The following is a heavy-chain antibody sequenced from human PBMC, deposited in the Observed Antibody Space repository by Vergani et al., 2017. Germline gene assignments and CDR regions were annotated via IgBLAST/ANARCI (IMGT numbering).Heavy chain of an antibody. CDR2: INSDGSST. V-gene: IGHV3-74*01. Sequence: EVQLVESGGGLVQPGGSLRLSCAASGFTFSSYWMHWVRQAPGKGLVWVSRINSDGSSTSYADSVKGRLTISRDNAKNTLYLQRNSMRAEDTAVYYCARAALEATQKGWFDPWGQGTLVTVSS. CDR1: GFTFSSYW. D-gene: IGHD1-1*01. J-gene: IGHJ5*02. CDR3: ARAALEATQKGWFDP.